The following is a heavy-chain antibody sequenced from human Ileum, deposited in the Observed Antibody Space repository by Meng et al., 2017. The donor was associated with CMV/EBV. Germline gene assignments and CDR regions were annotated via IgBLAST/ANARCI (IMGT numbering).Heavy chain of an antibody. CDR2: INWNGGST. CDR3: ASGGYCSSTSCYTDY. Sequence: GGSLRLSCAASGFTFDDSGMSWVRLAPGKGLEWVSAINWNGGSTDYADSVKGRFTISRDNAKNSLYLQMNSLRAEDTAVYYCASGGYCSSTSCYTDYWGQGTLVTVSS. CDR1: GFTFDDSG. J-gene: IGHJ4*02. V-gene: IGHV3-20*04. D-gene: IGHD2-2*02.